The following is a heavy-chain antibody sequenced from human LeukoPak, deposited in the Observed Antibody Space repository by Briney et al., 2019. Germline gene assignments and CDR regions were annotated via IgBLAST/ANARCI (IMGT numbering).Heavy chain of an antibody. Sequence: GASVKVSCKASGYTFTSYGISWVRQAPGQGLEWMGGIIPIFGTANYAQKFQGRVTMTRDTSTSTVYMELSSLRSEDTAVYYCARDYDFWSGYYIEGSFDYWGQGTLVTVSS. CDR2: IIPIFGTA. V-gene: IGHV1-69*05. D-gene: IGHD3-3*01. J-gene: IGHJ4*02. CDR1: GYTFTSYG. CDR3: ARDYDFWSGYYIEGSFDY.